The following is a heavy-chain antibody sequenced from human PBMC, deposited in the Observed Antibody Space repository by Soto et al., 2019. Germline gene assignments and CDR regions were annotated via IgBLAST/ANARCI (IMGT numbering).Heavy chain of an antibody. CDR2: ISFDGSNQ. V-gene: IGHV3-30-3*01. Sequence: GGSLSLSCAASGFTLSRYAMHWVRQAPGKELEWVTFISFDGSNQYYADSVKGRFTISRDNSKITLYLQMNSLRTEDTAVYYCARDQWYSGIYPREFDYWGQGILVTVSS. D-gene: IGHD1-26*01. J-gene: IGHJ4*02. CDR3: ARDQWYSGIYPREFDY. CDR1: GFTLSRYA.